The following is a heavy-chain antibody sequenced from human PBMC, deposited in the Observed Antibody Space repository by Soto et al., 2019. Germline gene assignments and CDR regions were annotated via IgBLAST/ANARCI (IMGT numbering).Heavy chain of an antibody. J-gene: IGHJ4*02. V-gene: IGHV3-23*01. CDR3: ATTLNTSGRQWLVRGKFDY. CDR1: GFTFSSYA. CDR2: ISGSGGTT. D-gene: IGHD6-19*01. Sequence: GGSLRLSCAASGFTFSSYAMSWVRQAPGKGLEWVSGISGSGGTTYYADSVKGRFTISRDNSKNTLYLQMDSLRAEDTAVYYCATTLNTSGRQWLVRGKFDYWGQGTLVTVSS.